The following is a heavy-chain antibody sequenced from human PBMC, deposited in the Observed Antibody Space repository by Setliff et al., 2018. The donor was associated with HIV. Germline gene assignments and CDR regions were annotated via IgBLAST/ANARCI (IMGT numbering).Heavy chain of an antibody. V-gene: IGHV1-2*02. D-gene: IGHD3-22*01. CDR3: ATLDQDFHSSAFDTFDI. Sequence: ASVKVSCKTSGYTFTGYFMHWVRQAPRQGLEWMGWINPDSGDTNYAQKFQGRITMTRDTSINTAYMELSRLRSDDTAVYYCATLDQDFHSSAFDTFDICGQGTMVTVSS. CDR2: INPDSGDT. J-gene: IGHJ3*02. CDR1: GYTFTGYF.